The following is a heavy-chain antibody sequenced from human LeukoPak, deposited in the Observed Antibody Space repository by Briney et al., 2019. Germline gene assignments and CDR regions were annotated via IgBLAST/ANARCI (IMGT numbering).Heavy chain of an antibody. CDR3: VRERSNYFDY. D-gene: IGHD3-10*01. CDR1: GFTVSSNY. Sequence: GGSLRLSCAVSGFTVSSNYMSWVRQAPGKGLEWVSVIYSGGSTYYADSVEGRFTISRDNSKNTLYLQMNSLRAEDTAVYYCVRERSNYFDYWGQGTLVTVSS. J-gene: IGHJ4*02. V-gene: IGHV3-53*01. CDR2: IYSGGST.